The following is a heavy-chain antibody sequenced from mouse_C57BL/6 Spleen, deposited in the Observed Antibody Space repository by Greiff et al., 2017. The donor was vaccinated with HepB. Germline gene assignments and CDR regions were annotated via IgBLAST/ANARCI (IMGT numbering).Heavy chain of an antibody. CDR2: IDPSDSET. D-gene: IGHD2-3*01. CDR1: GYTFTSYW. Sequence: QVQLQQPGAELVRPGSSVKLSCKASGYTFTSYWMHWVKQRPIQGLEWIGNIDPSDSETHYNQKFKDKATLTVDKSSSTAYMQLSSLTSEDYAVYCCARRKDGHWYFDVWGTGTTVTVAS. V-gene: IGHV1-52*01. CDR3: ARRKDGHWYFDV. J-gene: IGHJ1*03.